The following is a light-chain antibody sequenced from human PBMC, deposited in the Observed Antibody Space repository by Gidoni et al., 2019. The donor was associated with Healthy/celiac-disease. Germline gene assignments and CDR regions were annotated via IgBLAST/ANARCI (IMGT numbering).Light chain of an antibody. CDR2: GKN. J-gene: IGLJ2*01. CDR1: SLRSYY. CDR3: NSRDSSGNHVV. Sequence: SSELTQDPAVSVALGQTVRITCQGDSLRSYYASWYQQKPGQAPVLVIYGKNNQPSGITDRFSGSSSGNTASLTITGAQAEDEADYYCNSRDSSGNHVVFGGGTKLTVL. V-gene: IGLV3-19*01.